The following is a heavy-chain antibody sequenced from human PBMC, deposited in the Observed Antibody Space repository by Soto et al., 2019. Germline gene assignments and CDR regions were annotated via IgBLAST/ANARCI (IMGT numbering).Heavy chain of an antibody. J-gene: IGHJ5*02. Sequence: ASVKVSCKASGYTFSSYGISWVRQAPGQGLEWMGRISAYNGNTNYAQKLQGRVTMTTDTSTSTAYMELRSLRSDDTAVYYCARDRGYNWNYGWFDPWGQGTLVTVSS. CDR3: ARDRGYNWNYGWFDP. CDR2: ISAYNGNT. D-gene: IGHD1-7*01. V-gene: IGHV1-18*01. CDR1: GYTFSSYG.